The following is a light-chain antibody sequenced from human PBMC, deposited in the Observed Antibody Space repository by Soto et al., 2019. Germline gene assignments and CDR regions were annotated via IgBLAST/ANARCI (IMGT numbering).Light chain of an antibody. Sequence: DSPMTQSPSTLSASVGDRVTIPCRASQSISSWLAWYQQKPGKAPKLLIYKASSLGSGVPSRFSGSGSGTEFTLTISSLQPDDFATYYCQQYNSYPWTFGQGTKVAI. J-gene: IGKJ1*01. CDR3: QQYNSYPWT. CDR2: KAS. V-gene: IGKV1-5*03. CDR1: QSISSW.